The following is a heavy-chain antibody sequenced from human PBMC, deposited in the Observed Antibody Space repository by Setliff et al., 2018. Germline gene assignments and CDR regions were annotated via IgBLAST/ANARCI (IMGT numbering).Heavy chain of an antibody. CDR3: ARGGMAAAGRKGVFEH. J-gene: IGHJ4*02. CDR2: INTGGGSA. CDR1: GYSFTRYY. V-gene: IGHV1-46*01. Sequence: ASVKVSCKTSGYSFTRYYMHWARQAPGQGLEWMGIINTGGGSASYAQKFQGRVTMTSDTSTSTVYMEVNSVTSDDTAMYFCARGGMAAAGRKGVFEHWGQGTLVTVSS. D-gene: IGHD6-13*01.